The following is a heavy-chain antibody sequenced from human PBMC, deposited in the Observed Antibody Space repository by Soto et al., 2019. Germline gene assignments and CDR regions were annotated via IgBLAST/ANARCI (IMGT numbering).Heavy chain of an antibody. Sequence: PSLTLRLPWAVACYSISSRNWWRWIRQPPGKGLEWIGYIYYSGTTYYNPSLKSRVTMSVDTSKNQFSLKLTSVTAVDTSVYYCGRREIQGPIGYWGQGPLVTVSS. D-gene: IGHD1-26*01. CDR1: CYSISSRNW. CDR3: GRREIQGPIGY. CDR2: IYYSGTT. J-gene: IGHJ4*02. V-gene: IGHV4-28*01.